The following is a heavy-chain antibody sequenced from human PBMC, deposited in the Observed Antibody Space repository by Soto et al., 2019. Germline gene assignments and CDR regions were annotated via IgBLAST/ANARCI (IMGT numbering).Heavy chain of an antibody. Sequence: GGSLRLSCAASGFPFSGYAIHWVRQAPGKGLEWVSIISGSGSSRNYADSVKGRFTISRDNSKNTLYLQMDSLRAEDTAVYYCAKGREVLEWLFAVDYWGQGALVTVSS. V-gene: IGHV3-23*01. CDR2: ISGSGSSR. J-gene: IGHJ4*02. CDR3: AKGREVLEWLFAVDY. CDR1: GFPFSGYA. D-gene: IGHD3-3*01.